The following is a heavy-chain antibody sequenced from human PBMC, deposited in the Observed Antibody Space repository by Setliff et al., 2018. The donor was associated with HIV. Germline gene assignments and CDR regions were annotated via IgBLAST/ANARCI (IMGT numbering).Heavy chain of an antibody. V-gene: IGHV4-59*01. CDR2: IYYSGST. Sequence: PSETLSLTCTVSGGSISSYYWSWIRQPPGKGLEWIGYIYYSGSTNYNPSLKSRVTISVDTSKNQFSLKLSSVTAADTAVYYCARYYGSGTYHRWFDPWGQGTPVTVSS. D-gene: IGHD3-10*01. CDR3: ARYYGSGTYHRWFDP. CDR1: GGSISSYY. J-gene: IGHJ5*02.